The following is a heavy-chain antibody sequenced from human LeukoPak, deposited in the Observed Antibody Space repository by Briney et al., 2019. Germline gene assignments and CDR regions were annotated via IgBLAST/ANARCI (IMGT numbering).Heavy chain of an antibody. D-gene: IGHD3-22*01. J-gene: IGHJ4*02. CDR3: AKESSSGYYYFDY. CDR2: ISGSGDST. V-gene: IGHV3-23*01. Sequence: GGSLRLSCAASGFTFSDYYMSWIRRAPGKGLEWVSGISGSGDSTDYADSVKGRFTISRDNSKNTLYLQMNSLRAEDTAVYYCAKESSSGYYYFDYGGQGTLVTVSS. CDR1: GFTFSDYY.